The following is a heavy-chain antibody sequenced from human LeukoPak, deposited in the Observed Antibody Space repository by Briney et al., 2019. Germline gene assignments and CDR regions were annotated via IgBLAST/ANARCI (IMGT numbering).Heavy chain of an antibody. CDR2: ISGSGGST. Sequence: GGSLRLSCAASGFTFSSYAMSWVRQAPGKGLEWVSAISGSGGSTYYADSVKGRFTISRDNAKNSLYLQMNSLRAEDTAVYYCARGGFWSGYYDYWGQGTLVTVSS. CDR3: ARGGFWSGYYDY. J-gene: IGHJ4*02. V-gene: IGHV3-23*01. D-gene: IGHD3-3*01. CDR1: GFTFSSYA.